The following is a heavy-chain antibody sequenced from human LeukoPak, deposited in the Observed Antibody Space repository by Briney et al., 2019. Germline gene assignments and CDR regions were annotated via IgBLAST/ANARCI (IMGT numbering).Heavy chain of an antibody. V-gene: IGHV3-7*04. D-gene: IGHD3-10*01. CDR1: GFTFSSSW. J-gene: IGHJ5*02. Sequence: PGGSLRLSCAASGFTFSSSWMTWVRQAPGKGLEWVASINQDGGETHYVDSVKGRFTISRDNAKNSLYLQMNSLTAEDTAVHYCVRAHHPGGWFDPWGQGTLVTVSS. CDR2: INQDGGET. CDR3: VRAHHPGGWFDP.